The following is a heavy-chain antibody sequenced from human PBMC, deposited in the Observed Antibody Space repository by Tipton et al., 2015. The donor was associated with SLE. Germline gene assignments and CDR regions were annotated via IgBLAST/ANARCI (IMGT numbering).Heavy chain of an antibody. CDR1: GYTFTSYG. CDR2: ISAYNGNT. J-gene: IGHJ4*02. V-gene: IGHV1-18*01. D-gene: IGHD5-18*01. Sequence: QLVQSGAEVKKPGASVKVSCKASGYTFTSYGISWVRQAPGQGLEWMGWISAYNGNTNYAQRFQGRVTMTTDTSTSTAYLELSRLRSDDSAVYYCASGPRRDTPRGTFDSWGQGTLVTVSS. CDR3: ASGPRRDTPRGTFDS.